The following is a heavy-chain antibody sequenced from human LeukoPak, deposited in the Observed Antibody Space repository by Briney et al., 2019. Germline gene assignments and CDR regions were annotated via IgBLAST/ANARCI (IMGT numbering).Heavy chain of an antibody. CDR1: GFTFRSYG. D-gene: IGHD6-13*01. CDR2: IRFDGSNE. CDR3: AKDRVAAAGSFRSMDV. Sequence: PRGSLRLSCAATGFTFRSYGIHCVRQAPGKGREWVAFIRFDGSNEYDADSVKGRFTISRDNSKNTLFVQMNSLRAEDTAVYYCAKDRVAAAGSFRSMDVWGKGTTVTVSS. J-gene: IGHJ6*03. V-gene: IGHV3-30*02.